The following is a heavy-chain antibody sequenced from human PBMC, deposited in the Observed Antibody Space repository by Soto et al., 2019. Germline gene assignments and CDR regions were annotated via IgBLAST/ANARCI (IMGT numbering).Heavy chain of an antibody. CDR3: ARGRTIASRWWFDP. CDR2: IYYSGST. Sequence: QVQLQESGPGLVKPSETLSLTCTVSGGSISSYYWTWIRQLPGKGLEWIGYIYYSGSTNYNPSLKSRVTISVDPSNNHFSLSLTSVTAADTAVYYCARGRTIASRWWFDPWGQGILVTVSS. CDR1: GGSISSYY. D-gene: IGHD6-6*01. J-gene: IGHJ5*02. V-gene: IGHV4-59*12.